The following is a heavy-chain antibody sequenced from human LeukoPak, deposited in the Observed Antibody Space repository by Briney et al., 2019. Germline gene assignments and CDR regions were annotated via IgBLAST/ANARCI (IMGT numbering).Heavy chain of an antibody. CDR2: ISSSGSTI. D-gene: IGHD5-18*01. J-gene: IGHJ4*02. V-gene: IGHV3-48*03. CDR1: GFTFSSYE. Sequence: GGSLRLSCAASGFTFSSYEMNWVRQAPGKGLEWVSYISSSGSTIYYADSVKGRFTISRDNAKNSLYLQMNSLRAEDTAVYYCAGGPLWGFDYWGQGTLVTVSS. CDR3: AGGPLWGFDY.